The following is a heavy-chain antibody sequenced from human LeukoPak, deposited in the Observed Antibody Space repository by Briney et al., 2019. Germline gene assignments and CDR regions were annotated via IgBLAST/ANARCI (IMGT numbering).Heavy chain of an antibody. CDR2: IYTSGST. Sequence: SETLSLTCTVSGGSISSYYWSWIRQPAGKGLEWIGRIYTSGSTNYNPSLKSRVTMSVDTSKNQFSLKLSSVTAADTAVYYCARVGVSIAAYYYYYMDVWGKGTTVTVSS. CDR1: GGSISSYY. V-gene: IGHV4-4*07. CDR3: ARVGVSIAAYYYYYMDV. D-gene: IGHD6-6*01. J-gene: IGHJ6*03.